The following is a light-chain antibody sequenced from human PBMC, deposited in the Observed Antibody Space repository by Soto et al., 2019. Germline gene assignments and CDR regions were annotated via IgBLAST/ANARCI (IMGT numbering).Light chain of an antibody. J-gene: IGLJ2*01. CDR1: STDIGGYNF. CDR3: SSYAGGNNLV. Sequence: QSALTQPPSASGSPGQSVTISCTGTSTDIGGYNFVSWYQQHPGKAPKLIIYEVSKRPSGVPDRFSGSKSGNTASLTVSGLQAEDEADYYCSSYAGGNNLVFGGGTKLTVL. V-gene: IGLV2-8*01. CDR2: EVS.